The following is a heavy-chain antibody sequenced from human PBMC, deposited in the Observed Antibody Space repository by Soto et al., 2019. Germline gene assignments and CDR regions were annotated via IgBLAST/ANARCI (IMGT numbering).Heavy chain of an antibody. D-gene: IGHD2-15*01. CDR1: GGSISSYY. Sequence: SETLSLTCTVSGGSISSYYWSWIRQPPGKGLEWIGYIYYSGSTNYNPSLKSRVTISVDTSKNQFSLKLSSVTAADTAVYYCARDQDISRAFDIWGQGTMVTVSS. V-gene: IGHV4-59*01. CDR3: ARDQDISRAFDI. CDR2: IYYSGST. J-gene: IGHJ3*02.